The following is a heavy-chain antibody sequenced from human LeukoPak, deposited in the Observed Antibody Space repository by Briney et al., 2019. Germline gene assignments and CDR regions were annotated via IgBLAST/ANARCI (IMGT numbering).Heavy chain of an antibody. D-gene: IGHD2-15*01. CDR3: ARRLDLGSIVVVVAATGCFDY. CDR1: GFTFRSYA. J-gene: IGHJ4*02. CDR2: ISGSGGST. Sequence: GGSLRLSCAASGFTFRSYAMSWVRQAPGKGLEWVSSISGSGGSTYYADSVKGRFTISRDNSKHTLYLQMNSLRAEDTAIYYCARRLDLGSIVVVVAATGCFDYWGQGTLVTVSS. V-gene: IGHV3-23*01.